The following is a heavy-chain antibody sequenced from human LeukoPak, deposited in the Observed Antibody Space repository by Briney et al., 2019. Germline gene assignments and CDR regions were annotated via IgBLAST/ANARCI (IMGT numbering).Heavy chain of an antibody. Sequence: PSETLSLTCTVSGDSISSSSYYWGWIRQPPGKGLEWIGSIYYSGSTYYNPSLKSRVTISVDTSKNQFSLKLSSVTAADTAVYYCATFMVRGVIGMYWGQGTLVTVSS. J-gene: IGHJ4*02. CDR1: GDSISSSSYY. V-gene: IGHV4-39*07. CDR2: IYYSGST. CDR3: ATFMVRGVIGMY. D-gene: IGHD3-10*01.